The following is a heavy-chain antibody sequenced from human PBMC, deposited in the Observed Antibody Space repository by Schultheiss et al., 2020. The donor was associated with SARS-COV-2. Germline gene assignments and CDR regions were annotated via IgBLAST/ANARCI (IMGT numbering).Heavy chain of an antibody. CDR3: AKEKGGYCSGGTCYYPYYYGMNV. V-gene: IGHV1-18*01. D-gene: IGHD2-15*01. J-gene: IGHJ6*02. CDR1: GYTFPNYG. Sequence: ASVKVSCLASGYTFPNYGISWVRQAPGQGLEWMGWISAYNGNTNFAQRLQGRVTMTTDTSTSTAYMELRSLRSDDTAVYYCAKEKGGYCSGGTCYYPYYYGMNVWGQGTTVTVSS. CDR2: ISAYNGNT.